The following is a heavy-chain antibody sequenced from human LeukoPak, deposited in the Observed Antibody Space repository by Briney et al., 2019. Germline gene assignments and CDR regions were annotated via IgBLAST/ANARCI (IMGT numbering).Heavy chain of an antibody. J-gene: IGHJ3*02. Sequence: PSETLSLTCTVSGGSISSYYWSWIRQPAGKGLEWIGRIYTSGSTNYNPSLKSRVTMSVDTSKNQFSLKLSSVTAADTAVYYCAREKFVGAADRAFDIWGQGTMVTISS. CDR3: AREKFVGAADRAFDI. V-gene: IGHV4-4*07. D-gene: IGHD1-26*01. CDR1: GGSISSYY. CDR2: IYTSGST.